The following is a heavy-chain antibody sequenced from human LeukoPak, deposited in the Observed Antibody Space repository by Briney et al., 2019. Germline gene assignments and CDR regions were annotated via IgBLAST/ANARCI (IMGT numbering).Heavy chain of an antibody. J-gene: IGHJ5*02. CDR2: IYTSGST. CDR3: AREVELRPIMHNWFDP. D-gene: IGHD1-7*01. Sequence: LETLSLTCTVSGGSISSYSWSWIRPPAGKGREWIGRIYTSGSTNYNPSLKSRVTMSVDTSKNQFSLKLSSVTAADTAVYYCAREVELRPIMHNWFDPWGQGTLVTVSS. V-gene: IGHV4-4*07. CDR1: GGSISSYS.